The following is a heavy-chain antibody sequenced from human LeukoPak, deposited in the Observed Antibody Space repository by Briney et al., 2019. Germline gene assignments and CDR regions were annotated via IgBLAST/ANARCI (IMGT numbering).Heavy chain of an antibody. CDR3: ARGRGYGGNYLRSFDI. Sequence: SETLSLTCTVSGASISSYFWSWIRQPPGKGQEWIAYNIGRTNYHPPLKSRVTILLDSSNDQFPLKLSSVTAADTAVYYCARGRGYGGNYLRSFDIWGQGTMVTVSS. CDR1: GASISSYF. D-gene: IGHD1-26*01. J-gene: IGHJ3*02. V-gene: IGHV4-59*12. CDR2: NIGRT.